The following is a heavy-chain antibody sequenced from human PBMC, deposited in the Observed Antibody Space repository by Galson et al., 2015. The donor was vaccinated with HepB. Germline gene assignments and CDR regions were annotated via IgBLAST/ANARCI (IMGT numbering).Heavy chain of an antibody. J-gene: IGHJ4*02. CDR2: ISGSGGST. CDR1: GFTFSSYA. D-gene: IGHD5-12*01. Sequence: SLRLSCAASGFTFSSYAMSWVRQAPGKGLEWVSAISGSGGSTYYADSVKGRFTISRDNSKNTLFLQVNSLRAEDTAVYYCAKADIRVVATTDYFDYWGQGTLVTVSS. V-gene: IGHV3-23*01. CDR3: AKADIRVVATTDYFDY.